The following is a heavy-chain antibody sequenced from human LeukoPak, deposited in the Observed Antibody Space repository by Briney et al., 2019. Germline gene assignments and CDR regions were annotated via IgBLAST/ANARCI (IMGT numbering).Heavy chain of an antibody. CDR2: IYHSGT. CDR3: ARGDNYYDSSGYLD. V-gene: IGHV4-38-2*01. J-gene: IGHJ4*02. D-gene: IGHD3-22*01. Sequence: SETLSLTCAVSGYSISSGSYWGWIRQPPGNGLEWIGSIYHSGTYYNPSLESRVTISVDTPKNQFSLQLSSVTAADTAVYYCARGDNYYDSSGYLDWGQGTLVTVSS. CDR1: GYSISSGSY.